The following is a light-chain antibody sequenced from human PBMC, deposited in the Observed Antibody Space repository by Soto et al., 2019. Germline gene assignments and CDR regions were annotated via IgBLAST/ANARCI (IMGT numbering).Light chain of an antibody. Sequence: DIQMTQSPSSLSASVGDRVTITCQASQNITNFLNWYQHKLGKAPNLLIYDASNLEAEVPSRFSGTGDGTEFSFTISSLQPEDIGSYFCQQYDDLPVTFGGGTKVEIK. CDR1: QNITNF. CDR2: DAS. V-gene: IGKV1-33*01. J-gene: IGKJ4*01. CDR3: QQYDDLPVT.